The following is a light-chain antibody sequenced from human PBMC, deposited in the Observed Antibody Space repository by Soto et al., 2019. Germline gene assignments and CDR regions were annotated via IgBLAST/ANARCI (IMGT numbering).Light chain of an antibody. J-gene: IGLJ2*01. Sequence: QSVLTQPASVSGSPGQSITISCTGTSSDVGSYNLVSWYQQHPGKAPKLMIYEGSKRPSGVSNRFSGSKSGNTASLTISGLQAEDEADYYCCSCAGSSTHVVFGGGTKVTV. CDR1: SSDVGSYNL. V-gene: IGLV2-23*01. CDR2: EGS. CDR3: CSCAGSSTHVV.